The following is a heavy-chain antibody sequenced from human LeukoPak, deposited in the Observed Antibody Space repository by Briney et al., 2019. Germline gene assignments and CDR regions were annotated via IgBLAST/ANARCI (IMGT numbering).Heavy chain of an antibody. CDR2: INHSGST. D-gene: IGHD3-10*01. Sequence: SETLSLTCAVYGGSFSGYYWSWIRPPPGKGLEWSGEINHSGSTNYNPCLKSRVTISVDTSMNQFSLQLSSVTAADTAVYYCARGGGGRITMVRGRYFDYWGQGTLVTVSS. V-gene: IGHV4-34*01. J-gene: IGHJ4*02. CDR1: GGSFSGYY. CDR3: ARGGGGRITMVRGRYFDY.